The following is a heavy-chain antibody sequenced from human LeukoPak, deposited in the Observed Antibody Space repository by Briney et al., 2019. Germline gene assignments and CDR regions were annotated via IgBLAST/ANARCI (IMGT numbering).Heavy chain of an antibody. V-gene: IGHV4-39*01. CDR3: ARRPHSSGWYF. J-gene: IGHJ4*02. Sequence: ASETLSLTCTVSGGSISSSSYYRGWIRQPPGKGLEWIGSIYYSGSTYYNPSLKSRVTISVDTSKNQFSLKLSSVTAADTAVYYCARRPHSSGWYFRGQGTLVTVSS. D-gene: IGHD6-19*01. CDR1: GGSISSSSYY. CDR2: IYYSGST.